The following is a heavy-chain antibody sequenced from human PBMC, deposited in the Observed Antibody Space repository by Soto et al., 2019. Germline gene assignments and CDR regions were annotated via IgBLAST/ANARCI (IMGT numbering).Heavy chain of an antibody. CDR2: LYYSGST. Sequence: QVQLQESGPGLVKPSETLSLTCTVSGGSISSYYWSWIRQPPGKGLEWIGYLYYSGSTNYNPSIKSRVTISEDTSKNQFSLKLSSVTAADTAVYYCARDRGWNYASYSYGMDVWGQGTTVTVSS. CDR3: ARDRGWNYASYSYGMDV. CDR1: GGSISSYY. V-gene: IGHV4-59*01. D-gene: IGHD1-7*01. J-gene: IGHJ6*02.